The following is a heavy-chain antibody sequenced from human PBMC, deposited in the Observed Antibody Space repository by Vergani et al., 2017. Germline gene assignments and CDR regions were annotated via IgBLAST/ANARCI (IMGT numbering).Heavy chain of an antibody. J-gene: IGHJ4*02. CDR3: ARFPGYSSGWYGGYYFDY. V-gene: IGHV1-3*01. CDR2: INAGNGKT. CDR1: GYTFTSYA. D-gene: IGHD6-19*01. Sequence: QVQLVQSGAEVKKPGASVKVSCKASGYTFTSYAMHWVRQAPGQRLEWMGWINAGNGKTKYSQKFQGRVTITRDTSASTAYMELSSLRSEDTAVYYCARFPGYSSGWYGGYYFDYWGQGTLVTVSS.